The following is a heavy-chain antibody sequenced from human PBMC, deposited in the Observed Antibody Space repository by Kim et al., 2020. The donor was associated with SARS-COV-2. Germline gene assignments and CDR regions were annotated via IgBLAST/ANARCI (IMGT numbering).Heavy chain of an antibody. J-gene: IGHJ6*02. V-gene: IGHV4-39*01. CDR2: IYYSGST. CDR1: GGSISSSSYY. D-gene: IGHD3-10*01. Sequence: SETLSLTCTVSGGSISSSSYYWGWIRQPPGKGLEWIGSIYYSGSTYYNPSLKSRVTISVDTSKNQFSLKLSSVTAADTAVDYCARINGVRGVISYYYYGMDFWGQGTTVTVSS. CDR3: ARINGVRGVISYYYYGMDF.